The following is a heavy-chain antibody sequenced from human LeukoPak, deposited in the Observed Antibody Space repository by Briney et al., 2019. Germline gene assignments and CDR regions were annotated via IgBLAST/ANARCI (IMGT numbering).Heavy chain of an antibody. Sequence: ASVKVSCKASGYTFTGYYMHWVRQAPGQGLEWMGWINPNSGGTNYAQKFQGRVTMTRDTSISTAYMELSRLRSDDTAVYYCARGRYDSSGYYYAWYFDYWGQGTPVTVSS. V-gene: IGHV1-2*02. CDR3: ARGRYDSSGYYYAWYFDY. D-gene: IGHD3-22*01. CDR1: GYTFTGYY. J-gene: IGHJ4*02. CDR2: INPNSGGT.